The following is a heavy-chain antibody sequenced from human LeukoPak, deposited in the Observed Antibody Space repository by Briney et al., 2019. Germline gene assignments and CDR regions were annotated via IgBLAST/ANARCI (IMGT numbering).Heavy chain of an antibody. J-gene: IGHJ4*02. Sequence: ESGPRLVKPTQTLTLTCTFSGFSLRTRGVGVGWIRRPPGKALEWLALIYWNDDKRYSPSLKSRLTITKDTSKNQVVLTMTNMDPVDTATYYCAHRPDYGDFADYWGQGTLVTVSS. CDR1: GFSLRTRGVG. CDR3: AHRPDYGDFADY. V-gene: IGHV2-5*01. CDR2: IYWNDDK. D-gene: IGHD4-17*01.